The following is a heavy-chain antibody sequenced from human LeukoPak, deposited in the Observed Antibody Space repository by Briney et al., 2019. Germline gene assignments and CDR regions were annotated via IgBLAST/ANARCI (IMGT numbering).Heavy chain of an antibody. Sequence: ASVTVSCKACGYTFTGYYMHWVRQAPGQGLEWMGWINPNSGGTNYAQKFQGRVTMTRDTSITTSYMELSSLRSDDTAVYYCASRKDSSSWYYFDYWGQGTLVTVSS. D-gene: IGHD6-13*01. J-gene: IGHJ4*02. CDR3: ASRKDSSSWYYFDY. CDR1: GYTFTGYY. V-gene: IGHV1-2*02. CDR2: INPNSGGT.